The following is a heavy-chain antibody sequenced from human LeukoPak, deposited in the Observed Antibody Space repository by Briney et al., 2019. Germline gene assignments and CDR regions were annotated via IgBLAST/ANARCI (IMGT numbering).Heavy chain of an antibody. CDR3: AREMYYYGSGSQTTYYYYGMDV. V-gene: IGHV1-69*13. Sequence: SVKVSCKASGGTFSSYAISWVRQAPGQGLEWVGGIIPIFGTANYAQKFQGRVTITADESTSTAYMELSSLRSEDTAVYYCAREMYYYGSGSQTTYYYYGMDVWGQGTTVTVSS. J-gene: IGHJ6*02. CDR1: GGTFSSYA. CDR2: IIPIFGTA. D-gene: IGHD3-10*01.